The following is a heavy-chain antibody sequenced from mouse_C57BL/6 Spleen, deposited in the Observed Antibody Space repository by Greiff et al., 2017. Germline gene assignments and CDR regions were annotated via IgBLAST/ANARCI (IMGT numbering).Heavy chain of an antibody. CDR3: ATTVVASGYCDV. CDR1: GYAFSSSW. V-gene: IGHV1-82*01. CDR2: IYPGDGDT. D-gene: IGHD1-1*01. Sequence: QVQLQQSGPELVKPGASVKISCKASGYAFSSSWMNWVKQRPGKGLEWIGRIYPGDGDTNYNGKFKGKATLTAAKSSSTAYMQLSSLTSEDSAVYFCATTVVASGYCDVWGTGTTVTVSS. J-gene: IGHJ1*03.